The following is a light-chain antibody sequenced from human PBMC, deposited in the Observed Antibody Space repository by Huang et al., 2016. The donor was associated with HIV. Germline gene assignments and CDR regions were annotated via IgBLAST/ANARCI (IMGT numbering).Light chain of an antibody. V-gene: IGKV1-33*01. CDR2: DAS. CDR1: QDISKY. Sequence: DIQMTQSPSSLSASVGDRVSITCQASQDISKYLNWYQQKPGKAPKILIFDASYLETGVPSRFSGSGSGTDFTFTISSLQPEDIATYYCQQYNDLPPLTFGGGTKVEIK. J-gene: IGKJ4*01. CDR3: QQYNDLPPLT.